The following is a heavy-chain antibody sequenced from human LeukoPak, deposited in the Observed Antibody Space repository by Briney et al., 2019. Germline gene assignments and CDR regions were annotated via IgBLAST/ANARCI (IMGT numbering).Heavy chain of an antibody. D-gene: IGHD4-23*01. CDR2: IRSKAYGGTT. V-gene: IGHV3-49*03. Sequence: GGSLRLSCTASGFTFGDYAMSWFRQAPGKGLEWVGFIRSKAYGGTTEYAASVKGRFTISRDDSKSIAYLQMNSLKTEDTAVYYCTRRDYGGNPRPWDQGTLVTVSS. CDR3: TRRDYGGNPRP. CDR1: GFTFGDYA. J-gene: IGHJ4*02.